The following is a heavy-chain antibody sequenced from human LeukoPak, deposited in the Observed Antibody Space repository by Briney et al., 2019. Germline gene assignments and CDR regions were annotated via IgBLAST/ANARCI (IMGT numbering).Heavy chain of an antibody. D-gene: IGHD2-21*02. V-gene: IGHV4-59*08. J-gene: IGHJ1*01. CDR1: GGSISSYY. Sequence: SETLSLTCTVSGGSISSYYWSWNRQPPGKGLEWIGYIYYSGSTNYNPSLKSRVTISVDTSKNQFSLKLSSVTAADTAVYYCARHNPSAFAYCGGDCYLQHWGQGTLVTVSS. CDR2: IYYSGST. CDR3: ARHNPSAFAYCGGDCYLQH.